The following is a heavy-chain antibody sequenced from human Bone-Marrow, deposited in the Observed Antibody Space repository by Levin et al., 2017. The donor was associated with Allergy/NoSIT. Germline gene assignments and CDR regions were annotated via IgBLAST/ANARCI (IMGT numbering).Heavy chain of an antibody. CDR1: GFTFSSYN. CDR3: ARRVDAAMYD. Sequence: PGGSLRLSCAASGFTFSSYNMNWVRQAPGKGLEWVSSIGSGSRTISYADSVKGRFTISRDNAENALYLQMSSLRDEDTAVYYCARRVDAAMYDWGQGTLVTVSS. D-gene: IGHD5-18*01. CDR2: IGSGSRTI. J-gene: IGHJ4*02. V-gene: IGHV3-48*02.